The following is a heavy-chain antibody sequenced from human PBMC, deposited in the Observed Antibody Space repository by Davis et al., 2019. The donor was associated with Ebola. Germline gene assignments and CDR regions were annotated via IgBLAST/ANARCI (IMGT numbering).Heavy chain of an antibody. V-gene: IGHV1-46*03. D-gene: IGHD2-2*01. CDR1: GGTFSSYA. J-gene: IGHJ6*02. Sequence: AASVKVSCKASGGTFSSYAISWVRQAPGQGLEWMGIINPSGGSTSYAQKFQGRVTMTRDTSTSTVYMELSSLRSEDTAVYYCARERTTTSRGGRYYYGMDVWGQGTTVTVSS. CDR2: INPSGGST. CDR3: ARERTTTSRGGRYYYGMDV.